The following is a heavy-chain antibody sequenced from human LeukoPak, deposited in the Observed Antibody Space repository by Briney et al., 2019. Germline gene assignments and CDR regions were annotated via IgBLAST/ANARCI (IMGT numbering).Heavy chain of an antibody. CDR1: GYSFTSYW. D-gene: IGHD2-2*01. CDR3: ATSGKYCSSTSCYAGQD. CDR2: IDPSDSYT. J-gene: IGHJ4*02. Sequence: GESLKISCKGSGYSFTSYWISWVRQMPGKGLEWMGRIDPSDSYTNYSPSFQGHVIISADKSISTAYLQWSSLKASDTAMYYCATSGKYCSSTSCYAGQDWGQGTLVTDSS. V-gene: IGHV5-10-1*01.